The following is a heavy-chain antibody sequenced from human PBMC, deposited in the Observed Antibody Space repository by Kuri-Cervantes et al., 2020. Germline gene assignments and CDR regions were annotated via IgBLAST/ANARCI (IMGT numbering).Heavy chain of an antibody. Sequence: ASVKVSCKASGYTFTSYDINWVRQATGQGLEWMGWMNPNSGNTGYAQKFQGRVTMTRNTSISTAYMELSSLRAEDTAVYYCAREELAAAGTLLWGQGTLVTVSS. CDR3: AREELAAAGTLL. V-gene: IGHV1-8*01. D-gene: IGHD6-13*01. CDR1: GYTFTSYD. J-gene: IGHJ4*02. CDR2: MNPNSGNT.